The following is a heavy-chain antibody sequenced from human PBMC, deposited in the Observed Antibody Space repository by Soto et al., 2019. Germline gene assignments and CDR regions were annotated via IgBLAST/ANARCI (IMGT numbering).Heavy chain of an antibody. CDR2: IYYIGST. CDR3: ARYGSGSYFWFDP. D-gene: IGHD3-10*01. Sequence: SETLSLTCTVYGGSISSGSYYWALIRQPPGKELEWIGSIYYIGSTYYIPSLKSRVTISVGTSKNQFSLKLSSVTAADTAVYYCARYGSGSYFWFDPWGQG. J-gene: IGHJ5*02. CDR1: GGSISSGSYY. V-gene: IGHV4-39*01.